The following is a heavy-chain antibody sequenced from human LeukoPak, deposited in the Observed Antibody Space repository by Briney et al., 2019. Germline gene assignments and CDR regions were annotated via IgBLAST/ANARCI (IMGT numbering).Heavy chain of an antibody. D-gene: IGHD2-15*01. J-gene: IGHJ4*02. V-gene: IGHV3-21*01. CDR3: ASGGVAEGADY. Sequence: GGSLRLSCAASGFTFSTYGMNWVRQAPGKGLEWVSSISSSSSYIHYADSVKGRFAISRDNAKNSLYLQMHSLRAEDTAVYYCASGGVAEGADYWGQGTLVTVSS. CDR2: ISSSSSYI. CDR1: GFTFSTYG.